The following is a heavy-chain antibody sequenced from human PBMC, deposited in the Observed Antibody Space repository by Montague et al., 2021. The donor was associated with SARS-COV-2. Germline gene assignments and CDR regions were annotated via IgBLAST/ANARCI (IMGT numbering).Heavy chain of an antibody. CDR2: IYYSGST. Sequence: SETLSLTCTVSGGSISSSSYFWGWIRQPPGKGLEWIGSIYYSGSTYYNPSLKSRVTISVDTSKNQFSLKLSYVTAADTAVYYCARAFIAAAGTTSFDYWGQGTLVIVSS. D-gene: IGHD6-13*01. CDR3: ARAFIAAAGTTSFDY. CDR1: GGSISSSSYF. J-gene: IGHJ4*02. V-gene: IGHV4-39*01.